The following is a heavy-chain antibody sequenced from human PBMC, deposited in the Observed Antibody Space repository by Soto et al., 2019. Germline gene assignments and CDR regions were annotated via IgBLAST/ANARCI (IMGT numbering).Heavy chain of an antibody. CDR3: ARESEDLTSNFDY. J-gene: IGHJ4*02. CDR1: GFTFTRYS. Sequence: EVQLVESGGGLVKPGGSLRLSCAASGFTFTRYSMNWVRQAPGKGLEWVSSISSTTNYIYYADSMKGRFTVSRDNAKTSVYLEMNSLSAEDTAVYYCARESEDLTSNFDYWGQGTLVTVSS. V-gene: IGHV3-21*01. CDR2: ISSTTNYI.